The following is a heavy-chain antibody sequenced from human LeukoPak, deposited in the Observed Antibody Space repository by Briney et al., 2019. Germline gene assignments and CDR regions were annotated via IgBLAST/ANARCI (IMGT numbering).Heavy chain of an antibody. D-gene: IGHD6-13*01. Sequence: ASVKVSCKASGYTFNNYGISWVRQAPGQGLEWMGWISAYSGRTDYADRFQGRVTITTDKATTTVYMELSSLRAEDTAVYYCAKPARVGAVDYWGQGTLVTVSS. V-gene: IGHV1-18*01. CDR2: ISAYSGRT. CDR1: GYTFNNYG. J-gene: IGHJ4*02. CDR3: AKPARVGAVDY.